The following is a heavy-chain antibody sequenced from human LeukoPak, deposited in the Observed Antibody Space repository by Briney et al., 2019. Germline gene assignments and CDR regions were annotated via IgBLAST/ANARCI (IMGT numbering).Heavy chain of an antibody. Sequence: ASVTVSFTASGYTFTIYYMHWVRQAPGQGLEWMGIINPSGGSTSYAQKFQGRVTMTRDTSTSTVYMELSSLRSEDTAVYYCARDYCSSTSCLFDYWGQGTLVTVSS. CDR2: INPSGGST. V-gene: IGHV1-46*01. CDR1: GYTFTIYY. J-gene: IGHJ4*02. CDR3: ARDYCSSTSCLFDY. D-gene: IGHD2-2*01.